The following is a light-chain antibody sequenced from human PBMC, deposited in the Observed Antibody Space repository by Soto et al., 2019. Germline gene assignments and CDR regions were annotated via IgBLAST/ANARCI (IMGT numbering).Light chain of an antibody. Sequence: EIVLTQSPGTLSLSPGERATLSFRASQSVSSSYLAWYQQKPGQAPRLLIYDASSRATGIPERFSGSGSGTDFNLTISRLEAEDFAVYYCQQYGSVPLTFGGGTKVEIK. CDR3: QQYGSVPLT. V-gene: IGKV3-20*01. J-gene: IGKJ4*01. CDR1: QSVSSSY. CDR2: DAS.